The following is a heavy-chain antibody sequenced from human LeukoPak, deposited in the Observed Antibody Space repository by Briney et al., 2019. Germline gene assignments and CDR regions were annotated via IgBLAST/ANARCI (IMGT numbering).Heavy chain of an antibody. CDR2: IYYSGST. Sequence: PSETLSLTCTVSGGSISSYYWSWIRQPPGKGLEWIGYIYYSGSTNYNPSLKSRVTISVDTSKNQFSLKLSSVTAADTAVYYCARSGRVDYGDYNTALYYFDYWGQGTLVTVSS. J-gene: IGHJ4*02. V-gene: IGHV4-59*01. D-gene: IGHD4-17*01. CDR1: GGSISSYY. CDR3: ARSGRVDYGDYNTALYYFDY.